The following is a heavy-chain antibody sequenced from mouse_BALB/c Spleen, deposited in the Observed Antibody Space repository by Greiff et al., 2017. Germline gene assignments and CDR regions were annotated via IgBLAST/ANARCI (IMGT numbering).Heavy chain of an antibody. J-gene: IGHJ2*01. CDR2: ISSGGST. V-gene: IGHV5-6-5*01. CDR3: ARGLPDY. CDR1: GFTFSSYA. Sequence: EVMLVESGGGLVKPGGSLKLSCAASGFTFSSYAMSWVRQTPEKRLEWVASISSGGSTYYPASVKGRFTISRDNARNILYLQMSSLRSEDTAMYYCARGLPDYWGQGTTLTVSS. D-gene: IGHD2-12*01.